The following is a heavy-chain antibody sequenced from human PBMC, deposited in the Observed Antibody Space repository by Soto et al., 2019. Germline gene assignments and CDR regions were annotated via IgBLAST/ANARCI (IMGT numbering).Heavy chain of an antibody. D-gene: IGHD6-13*01. CDR3: ARGGAHIPYSSSWSGFRWFDP. J-gene: IGHJ5*02. Sequence: SETLSLTCAVYGGSFSGYYWSWIRQPPGKGLEWIGEINHSGSTNYNPSLKSRVTISVDTSKNQFSLKLGSVTAADTAVYYCARGGAHIPYSSSWSGFRWFDPWGQGTLVTVSS. CDR2: INHSGST. CDR1: GGSFSGYY. V-gene: IGHV4-34*01.